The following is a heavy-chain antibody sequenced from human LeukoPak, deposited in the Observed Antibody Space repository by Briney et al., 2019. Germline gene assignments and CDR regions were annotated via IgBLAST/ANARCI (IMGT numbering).Heavy chain of an antibody. CDR2: FSGSGGST. J-gene: IGHJ3*02. CDR3: AKPPSGVDAFDI. D-gene: IGHD3-10*01. Sequence: GSLRLSCAASGFTFSSYAMSWVRQAPGKGLEWVSAFSGSGGSTYYADSVKGRFTISRDNSKNTLYLQMNSLRAEDTAVYYCAKPPSGVDAFDIWGQGTMVTVSS. CDR1: GFTFSSYA. V-gene: IGHV3-23*01.